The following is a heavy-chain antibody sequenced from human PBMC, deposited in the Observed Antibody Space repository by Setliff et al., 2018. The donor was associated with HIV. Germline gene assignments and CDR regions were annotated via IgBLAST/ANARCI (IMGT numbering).Heavy chain of an antibody. Sequence: PGGSLRLSCAASGFTFSSYSMNWVRQAPGKGLEWVSYISSSSGTIYYADSVKGRFTISRDNAKNSLYLQMKSLRAEDTAVYYCARDRTFGSGFSSSWFYDYWGQGTLVTVSS. V-gene: IGHV3-48*01. CDR2: ISSSSGTI. D-gene: IGHD6-13*01. J-gene: IGHJ4*02. CDR3: ARDRTFGSGFSSSWFYDY. CDR1: GFTFSSYS.